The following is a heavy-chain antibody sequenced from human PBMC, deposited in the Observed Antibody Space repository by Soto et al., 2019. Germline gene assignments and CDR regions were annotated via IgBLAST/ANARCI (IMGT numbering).Heavy chain of an antibody. CDR3: ARDLANGGGSAGFDY. J-gene: IGHJ4*02. Sequence: QVQLVQSGAEVKKPGASVNVSCKASGYTFTVYYMHWVRQAPGQGHEWMGWINPKSGGTMYPQKFQRRDTMTWDTAISTAYVALARRRSDDKAVYYCARDLANGGGSAGFDYWGQGTLVTVSS. CDR2: INPKSGGT. V-gene: IGHV1-2*02. CDR1: GYTFTVYY. D-gene: IGHD1-26*01.